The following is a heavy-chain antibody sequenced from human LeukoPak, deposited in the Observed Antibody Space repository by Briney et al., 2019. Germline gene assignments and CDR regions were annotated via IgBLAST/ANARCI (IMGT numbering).Heavy chain of an antibody. J-gene: IGHJ4*02. Sequence: SGTLSLTCAVYGGSFSGYYWSWIRQPPGKGLEWIGEINHSGSTNYNPSLKSRVTISVDTSKNQFSLKLSSVTAADTAVYYCARGHDILTGYPFDYWGQETLVTVSS. CDR2: INHSGST. D-gene: IGHD3-9*01. V-gene: IGHV4-34*01. CDR1: GGSFSGYY. CDR3: ARGHDILTGYPFDY.